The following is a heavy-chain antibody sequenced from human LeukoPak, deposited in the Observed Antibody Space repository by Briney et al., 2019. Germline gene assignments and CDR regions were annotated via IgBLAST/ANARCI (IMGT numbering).Heavy chain of an antibody. J-gene: IGHJ4*02. CDR1: GGSISSGGYY. CDR2: IYHSGST. CDR3: ARDSGSSAPDY. V-gene: IGHV4-30-2*01. D-gene: IGHD1-26*01. Sequence: PSETLSLTCTVSGGSISSGGYYWSWIRQPPGKGLEWIGYIYHSGSTYYNPSLKSRVTISVDRSKNQFSLKLSSVTAADTAVYYCARDSGSSAPDYWGQGTLVTVSS.